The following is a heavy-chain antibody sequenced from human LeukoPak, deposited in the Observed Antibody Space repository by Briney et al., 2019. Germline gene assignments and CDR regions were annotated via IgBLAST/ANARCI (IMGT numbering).Heavy chain of an antibody. CDR3: ASGYGSGSQYNWFDP. CDR1: GGSFSGYY. D-gene: IGHD3-10*01. CDR2: INHSGST. J-gene: IGHJ5*02. Sequence: SETLSLTCAVYGGSFSGYYWSWIRQPPGKGPEWIGEINHSGSTNYNPSLKSRVTISIDTSKNQFSLELSSVTAADTAVYYCASGYGSGSQYNWFDPWGQGTLVTVSS. V-gene: IGHV4-34*01.